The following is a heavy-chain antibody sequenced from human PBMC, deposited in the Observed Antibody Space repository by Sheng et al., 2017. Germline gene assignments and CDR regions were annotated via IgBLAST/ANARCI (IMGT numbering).Heavy chain of an antibody. Sequence: QVQLQQWGAGLLKPSETLSLTCAVYGGSFSGYYWSWIRQPPGKGLEWIGEINHSGSTNYNPSLKSRVTISVDTSKNQFSLKLSSVTAADTAVYYCARGVIVVVPAALDVWGQGTTVTVSS. D-gene: IGHD2-2*01. CDR3: ARGVIVVVPAALDV. CDR2: INHSGST. V-gene: IGHV4-34*01. CDR1: GGSFSGYY. J-gene: IGHJ6*02.